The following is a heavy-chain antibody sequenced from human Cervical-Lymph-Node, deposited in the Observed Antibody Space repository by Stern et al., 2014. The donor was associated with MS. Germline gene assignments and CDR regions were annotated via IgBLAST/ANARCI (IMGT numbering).Heavy chain of an antibody. CDR1: GYTFTTHS. CDR2: IDAGDGNT. J-gene: IGHJ4*02. CDR3: ASKPTNGPAPFDY. Sequence: QVQLVQSGAEVRKPGASVKVSCKASGYTFTTHSVHWVRQAPGQRLEWIGWIDAGDGNTRYSQELQGRVTITRDTSASTAYMELNSLTSEDTAIYYCASKPTNGPAPFDYWGQGTLVTVSS. V-gene: IGHV1-3*01. D-gene: IGHD2-8*01.